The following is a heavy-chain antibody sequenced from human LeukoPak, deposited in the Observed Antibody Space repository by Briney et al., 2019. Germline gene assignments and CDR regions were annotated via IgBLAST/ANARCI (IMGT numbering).Heavy chain of an antibody. CDR1: GFTFNYHA. V-gene: IGHV3-23*01. CDR3: AKDWEAVSNTPTGIDC. CDR2: ITGSGKNT. J-gene: IGHJ4*02. D-gene: IGHD5/OR15-5a*01. Sequence: QSGGSLRLSCAASGFTFNYHAMSWVRQAPGKGLEWVSAITGSGKNTYYADSVKGRFTISRDNSKNTLYLQMDYLRVEDTALYYCAKDWEAVSNTPTGIDCWGQGTLVTVSS.